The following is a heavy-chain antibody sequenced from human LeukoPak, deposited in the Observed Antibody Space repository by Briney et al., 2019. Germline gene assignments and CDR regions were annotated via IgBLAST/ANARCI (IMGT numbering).Heavy chain of an antibody. J-gene: IGHJ6*03. D-gene: IGHD6-6*01. Sequence: PGRSLRLSCAASGFTFSSYGMYWVRQAPGKGLEWVAVISYDGSNKYYADSVKGRFTISRDNSQNTLYVQMNSLRAEDTAVYYCAKASREKQLVSSNYYMDVWGKGTTVTVSS. CDR3: AKASREKQLVSSNYYMDV. CDR1: GFTFSSYG. V-gene: IGHV3-30*18. CDR2: ISYDGSNK.